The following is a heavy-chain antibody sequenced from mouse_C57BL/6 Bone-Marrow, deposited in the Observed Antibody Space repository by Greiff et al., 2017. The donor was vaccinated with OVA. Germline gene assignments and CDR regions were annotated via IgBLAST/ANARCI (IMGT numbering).Heavy chain of an antibody. J-gene: IGHJ2*01. CDR1: GYTFTDYN. Sequence: EVQLQQSGPELVKPGASVKIPCKASGYTFTDYNMDWVKQSHGKSLEWIGDINPNNGGTIYNQKFKGKATLTVDKSSSTAYMELRSLTSEDTAVYYCARRRVKVITTPYYFDYWGQGTTLTVSS. CDR3: ARRRVKVITTPYYFDY. D-gene: IGHD1-1*01. CDR2: INPNNGGT. V-gene: IGHV1-18*01.